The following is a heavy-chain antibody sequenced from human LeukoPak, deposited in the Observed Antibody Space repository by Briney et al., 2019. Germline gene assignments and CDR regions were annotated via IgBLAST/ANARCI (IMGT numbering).Heavy chain of an antibody. CDR3: ARDLTHRRNYDNSGYQIVPAF. Sequence: ASVKVSCKASGYTFINYGISWVRQAPGQGLEWLGWISAYNGHTRYVQKLQDRVTMTTDTSTSTAYMDLRSLRSDDTAVYYCARDLTHRRNYDNSGYQIVPAFWGQGTLVTVSS. D-gene: IGHD3-22*01. V-gene: IGHV1-18*01. J-gene: IGHJ4*02. CDR1: GYTFINYG. CDR2: ISAYNGHT.